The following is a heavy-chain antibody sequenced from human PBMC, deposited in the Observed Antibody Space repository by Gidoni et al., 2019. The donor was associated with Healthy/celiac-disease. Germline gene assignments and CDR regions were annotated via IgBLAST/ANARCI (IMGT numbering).Heavy chain of an antibody. CDR1: GDTFTGYY. Sequence: QVQLVQSGTEVQKPGASVKVSCKASGDTFTGYYMHWVRPAPGQGLEWMGWINPNSGGTNYEQKFQGWVTMTRDTSISTAYLELSRLRSDDTVVYYCARDKREYYDFWSGYTYYYYGMDVWGQGTTVTVSS. J-gene: IGHJ6*02. CDR3: ARDKREYYDFWSGYTYYYYGMDV. D-gene: IGHD3-3*01. V-gene: IGHV1-2*04. CDR2: INPNSGGT.